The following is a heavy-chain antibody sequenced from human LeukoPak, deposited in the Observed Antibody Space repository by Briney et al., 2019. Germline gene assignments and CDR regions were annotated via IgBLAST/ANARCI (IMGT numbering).Heavy chain of an antibody. CDR3: AKGRSSSWFHYFDY. V-gene: IGHV3-23*01. CDR2: ISGSGGST. D-gene: IGHD6-13*01. Sequence: PGGSLRLSCAASGFTVSSNYMSWVRQAPGKGLEWVSAISGSGGSTYYADSVKGRFTIPRDNSKNTLYLQMNSLRAEDTAVYYCAKGRSSSWFHYFDYWGQGTLVTVSS. CDR1: GFTVSSNY. J-gene: IGHJ4*02.